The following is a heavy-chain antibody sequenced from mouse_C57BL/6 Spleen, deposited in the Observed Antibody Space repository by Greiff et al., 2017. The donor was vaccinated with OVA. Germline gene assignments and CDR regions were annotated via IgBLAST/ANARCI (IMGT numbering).Heavy chain of an antibody. CDR3: ARDTTVEAPYWYFDV. CDR2: IHPNSGST. V-gene: IGHV1-64*01. Sequence: QVQLQQPGAELVKPGASVKLSCKASGYTFTSYWMHWVKQRPGQGLEWIGMIHPNSGSTNYNEKFKSKATLTVDKSSSTAYMQLSSLTSEDSAVYYCARDTTVEAPYWYFDVWGTGTTVTVSS. J-gene: IGHJ1*03. D-gene: IGHD1-1*01. CDR1: GYTFTSYW.